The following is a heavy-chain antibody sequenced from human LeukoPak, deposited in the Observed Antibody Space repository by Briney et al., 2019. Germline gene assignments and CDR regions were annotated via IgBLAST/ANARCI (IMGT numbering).Heavy chain of an antibody. V-gene: IGHV4-34*01. CDR3: ASLVAAASTSLYYYNYMDV. CDR2: INHSGST. D-gene: IGHD6-13*01. Sequence: SETLSLTCAVYGGSFSGYHWSWIRQPPGKGLEWIGEINHSGSTNYNPSLKSRVTISVDTSKNQFSLKLSSVTAADTAVYYCASLVAAASTSLYYYNYMDVWGKGTTVTVSS. J-gene: IGHJ6*03. CDR1: GGSFSGYH.